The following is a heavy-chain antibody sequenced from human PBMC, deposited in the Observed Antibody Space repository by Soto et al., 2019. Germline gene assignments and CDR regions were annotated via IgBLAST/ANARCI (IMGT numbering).Heavy chain of an antibody. J-gene: IGHJ4*02. CDR2: IYYSGST. CDR3: ARSQIRPYYFDY. D-gene: IGHD3-3*02. CDR1: GGSVSSGSYY. V-gene: IGHV4-61*01. Sequence: QVQLQESGPGLVKPSETLSLTCTVSGGSVSSGSYYWSWIRQPPGKRLEWIGYIYYSGSTNYNPSLKSRVTISVDTSKNQFSLKLSSVTAADTAVYYCARSQIRPYYFDYWGQGTLVTVSS.